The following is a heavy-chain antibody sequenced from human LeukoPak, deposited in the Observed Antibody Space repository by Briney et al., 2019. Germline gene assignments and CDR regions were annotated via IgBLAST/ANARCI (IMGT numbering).Heavy chain of an antibody. CDR2: IYPGDSDT. V-gene: IGHV5-51*01. CDR3: ARLPYDILTGYYRFFDY. CDR1: GYSFTSYW. Sequence: GESLKISCKGSGYSFTSYWIGWVRQMPGKGLGWMGIIYPGDSDTRYSPSFQGQVTISADKSVSTAYLQWSSLKASDTAMYYCARLPYDILTGYYRFFDYWGQGTLVTVSS. D-gene: IGHD3-9*01. J-gene: IGHJ4*02.